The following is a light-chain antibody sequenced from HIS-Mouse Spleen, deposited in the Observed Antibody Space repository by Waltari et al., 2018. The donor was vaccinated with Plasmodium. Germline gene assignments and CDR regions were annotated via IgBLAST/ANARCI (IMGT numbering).Light chain of an antibody. CDR2: GAS. CDR1: QRVSSN. J-gene: IGKJ3*01. V-gene: IGKV3-15*01. Sequence: EIVMTQSPATLSVSPGERATLPCRASQRVSSNLAWYQQKPGQAPGLLSYGASTRATGIPARFSGSGSGTEFTLTISSLQSEDFAVYYCQQYNNWSFTFGPGTKVDIK. CDR3: QQYNNWSFT.